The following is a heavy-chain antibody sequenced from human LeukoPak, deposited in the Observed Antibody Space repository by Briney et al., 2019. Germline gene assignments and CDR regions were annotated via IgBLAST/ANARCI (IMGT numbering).Heavy chain of an antibody. Sequence: SETLSLTCTVSGGSISSSSYYWGWIRQPPGKGLEWTGSIYYSGSTYYNPSLKSRVTISVDTSKNQFSLKLSSVTAADTAVYYCARPTEVTTLAVWGQGTLVTVSS. V-gene: IGHV4-39*01. CDR3: ARPTEVTTLAV. J-gene: IGHJ4*02. D-gene: IGHD4-17*01. CDR1: GGSISSSSYY. CDR2: IYYSGST.